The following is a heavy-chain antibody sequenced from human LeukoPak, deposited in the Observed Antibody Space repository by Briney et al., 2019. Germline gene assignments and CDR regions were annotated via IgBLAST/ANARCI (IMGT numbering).Heavy chain of an antibody. J-gene: IGHJ4*02. Sequence: PGGSLRLSCAASGFTFSNYAMTWVRQAPGKGLEWVSGISGSGDATYYADSVKGRFTISRDDSKNTLYLQMNSLRAEDTAVYYCAKDSPVATRWGQGTLVTVSS. CDR1: GFTFSNYA. V-gene: IGHV3-23*01. D-gene: IGHD1-26*01. CDR2: ISGSGDAT. CDR3: AKDSPVATR.